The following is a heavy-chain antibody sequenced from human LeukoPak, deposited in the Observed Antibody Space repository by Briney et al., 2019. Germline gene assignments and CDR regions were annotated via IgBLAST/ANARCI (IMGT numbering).Heavy chain of an antibody. CDR3: ARSRIAAAHFDY. J-gene: IGHJ4*02. Sequence: ASVKVSCKASGGTFISYAISWVRQAPGQGLEWMGGIIPIFGTANYAQKFQGRVTITADESTSTAYMELSSLRSEDTAVYYCARSRIAAAHFDYWGQGTLVTVSS. V-gene: IGHV1-69*13. D-gene: IGHD6-13*01. CDR1: GGTFISYA. CDR2: IIPIFGTA.